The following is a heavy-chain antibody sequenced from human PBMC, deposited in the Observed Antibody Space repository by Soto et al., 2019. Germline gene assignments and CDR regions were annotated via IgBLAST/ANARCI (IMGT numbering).Heavy chain of an antibody. D-gene: IGHD4-17*01. J-gene: IGHJ5*02. CDR1: GGSFSDYY. Sequence: SETLSLTCAVYGGSFSDYYWSWIRQPPGKGLEWIGEINHSGSTNYNPSLKSRVTISVDTSKNQFSLKLSSVTAADTAVYYCARRPTTVTTLFDPWGQGTLVTVSS. V-gene: IGHV4-34*01. CDR3: ARRPTTVTTLFDP. CDR2: INHSGST.